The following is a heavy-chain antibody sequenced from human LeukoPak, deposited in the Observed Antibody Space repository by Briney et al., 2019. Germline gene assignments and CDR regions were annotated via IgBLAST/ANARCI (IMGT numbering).Heavy chain of an antibody. CDR2: IYYSGST. J-gene: IGHJ6*02. D-gene: IGHD3-22*01. CDR3: ARGGLGYYYDSSVLTTGDYYYYGMDV. Sequence: SETLSLTCSVSIGSISSSKWWSWVRQSPVKGLEWIGYIYYSGSTNYNPSLKSRVTISVDTSKNQFSLKLSSVTAADTAVYYCARGGLGYYYDSSVLTTGDYYYYGMDVWGQGTTVTVSS. V-gene: IGHV4-4*02. CDR1: IGSISSSKW.